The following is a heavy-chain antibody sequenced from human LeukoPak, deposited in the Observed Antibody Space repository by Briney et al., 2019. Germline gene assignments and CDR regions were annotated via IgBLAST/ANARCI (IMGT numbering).Heavy chain of an antibody. D-gene: IGHD3-16*01. CDR1: GFTFSSYG. Sequence: GSLRLSCAASGFTFSSYGMHWVRQAPGKGLEWVAVISYDVSNEYYADSVKGRFIISRDNSKNTLYLQMNSLRAEDTAVYYCAKTQLPSLTFGGVFDYWGQGTLVTVSS. CDR2: ISYDVSNE. CDR3: AKTQLPSLTFGGVFDY. V-gene: IGHV3-30*18. J-gene: IGHJ4*02.